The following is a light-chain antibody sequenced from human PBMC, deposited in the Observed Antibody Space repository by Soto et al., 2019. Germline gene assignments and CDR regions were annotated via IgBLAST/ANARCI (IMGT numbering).Light chain of an antibody. CDR2: GAS. CDR1: QSVSTF. J-gene: IGKJ2*01. CDR3: QQYQSWPYN. V-gene: IGKV3-15*01. Sequence: DIVMTQSPATLSASPGERATLSCRASQSVSTFLAWYQQKPGQSPRLLVYGASTRATGIPARFSGSGSGTEFTLTISSLQSEDSAVYYCQQYQSWPYNFGQGTKVEIK.